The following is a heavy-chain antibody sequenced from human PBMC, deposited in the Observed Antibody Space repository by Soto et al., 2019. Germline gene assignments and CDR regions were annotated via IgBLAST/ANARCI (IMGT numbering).Heavy chain of an antibody. V-gene: IGHV5-51*01. CDR1: GYSFTSYW. CDR2: IYPGDSDT. J-gene: IGHJ6*02. D-gene: IGHD6-19*01. Sequence: GESLKISCKGSGYSFTSYWIGWVRQMPGKGLEWMGIIYPGDSDTRYSPSFQGQVTISADKSISTAYLQWSSLKASDTAMYYCARLSVAGTSGYYYYGMDVWGQGTMVTVSS. CDR3: ARLSVAGTSGYYYYGMDV.